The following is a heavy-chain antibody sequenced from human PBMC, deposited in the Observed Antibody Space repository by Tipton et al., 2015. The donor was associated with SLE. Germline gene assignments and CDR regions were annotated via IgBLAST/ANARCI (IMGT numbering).Heavy chain of an antibody. CDR2: INHSGST. V-gene: IGHV4-34*01. Sequence: LRLSCAVYGGSFSGYYWSWIRQPPGKGLEWIGEINHSGSTNYNPSLKSRVTMSVDTSKNQFSLKLSSVTAADTAVYYCARGGPKNWFDPWGQGTLVTVSS. CDR3: ARGGPKNWFDP. CDR1: GGSFSGYY. J-gene: IGHJ5*02.